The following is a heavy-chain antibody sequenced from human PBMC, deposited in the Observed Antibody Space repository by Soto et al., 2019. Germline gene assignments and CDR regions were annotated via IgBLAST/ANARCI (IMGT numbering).Heavy chain of an antibody. D-gene: IGHD3-10*01. J-gene: IGHJ3*02. Sequence: QVHLVQSGAEVKKPGASVKVSCKASGYTFTIYGISWVRQAPGQGLEWMGWISAYNGNTNYAQKLQGRVTMTTDTSTSTAYMELRSLRSDDTAVYYCARDSLRPDYYGSGSYLSGAFDIWGQGTMVIVSS. CDR3: ARDSLRPDYYGSGSYLSGAFDI. CDR1: GYTFTIYG. CDR2: ISAYNGNT. V-gene: IGHV1-18*01.